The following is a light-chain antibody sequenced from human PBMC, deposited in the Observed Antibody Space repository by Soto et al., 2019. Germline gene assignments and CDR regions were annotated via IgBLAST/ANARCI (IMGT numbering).Light chain of an antibody. J-gene: IGLJ2*01. CDR1: SDDVGGNNF. CDR2: KSD. V-gene: IGLV2-23*01. CDR3: CSCAGSFPI. Sequence: QSALTQPASVSGSPGQSITISCTGTSDDVGGNNFVSWYQQYTGKAHKLMIYKSDKRPTGVSDRFSGSKSGNTASLTIFGLQAEDEDDYCCCSCAGSFPIFGGGTKLTVL.